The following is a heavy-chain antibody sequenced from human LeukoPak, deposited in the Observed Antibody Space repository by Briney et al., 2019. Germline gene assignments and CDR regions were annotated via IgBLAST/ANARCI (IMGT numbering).Heavy chain of an antibody. CDR2: MYYSGSN. D-gene: IGHD3-10*01. Sequence: PSETLSLICTVSGGFIRSSSYYWSWIRQPPARGLVWIGYMYYSGSNHYNPSLKSRVTISVDTSKNQFSLKLSSVTAADTAVYYCARVRKGVIWFGELCFDPWGQGTLVTVSS. J-gene: IGHJ5*02. CDR3: ARVRKGVIWFGELCFDP. V-gene: IGHV4-61*01. CDR1: GGFIRSSSYY.